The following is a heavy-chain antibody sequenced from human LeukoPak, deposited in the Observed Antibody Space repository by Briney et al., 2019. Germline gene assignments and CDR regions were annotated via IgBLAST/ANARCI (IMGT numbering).Heavy chain of an antibody. Sequence: GASVTVSCKASGYXFTGYYMHWVRQAPGQGLEWMGWINPNTGGTNTAQKFQGRVTMTRDTSISTANMELSRLRSDDTAVYYCARVKALTQPEYFDYWGQGTLVTVSS. CDR2: INPNTGGT. CDR3: ARVKALTQPEYFDY. V-gene: IGHV1-2*02. D-gene: IGHD3-9*01. CDR1: GYXFTGYY. J-gene: IGHJ4*02.